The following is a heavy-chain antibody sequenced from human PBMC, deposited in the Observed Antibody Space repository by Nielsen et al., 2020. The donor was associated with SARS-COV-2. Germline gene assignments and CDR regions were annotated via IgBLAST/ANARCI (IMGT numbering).Heavy chain of an antibody. V-gene: IGHV1-2*06. CDR2: INPYSGGT. CDR3: AREGTDYGDLRGSMDV. D-gene: IGHD4-17*01. J-gene: IGHJ6*02. Sequence: ASVKVSCKASGYTFTDYYIHWVRQAPGQGLEWMGRINPYSGGTNYAQKFQGTVTMTRDASISTVYMELTPDDTAVYYCAREGTDYGDLRGSMDVWGQGTTVTVSS. CDR1: GYTFTDYY.